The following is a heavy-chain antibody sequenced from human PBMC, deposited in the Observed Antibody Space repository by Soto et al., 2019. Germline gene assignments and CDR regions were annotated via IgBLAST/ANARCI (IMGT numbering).Heavy chain of an antibody. D-gene: IGHD3-22*01. J-gene: IGHJ4*02. CDR3: AHQRGTMVIVVEEPFFDY. Sequence: QITLKESGPTLMKPTQTLTLTCTFSGFSLSTSGVGVGWIRQPPGKALEWLAVIYWDDDKDYSASLKSRLTITKDTSKNPVVLTMTNMDPVDTATYYCAHQRGTMVIVVEEPFFDYWGQGILVTVSS. CDR2: IYWDDDK. V-gene: IGHV2-5*02. CDR1: GFSLSTSGVG.